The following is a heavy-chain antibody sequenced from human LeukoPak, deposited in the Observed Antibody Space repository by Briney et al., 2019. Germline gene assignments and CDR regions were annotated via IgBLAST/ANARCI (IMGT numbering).Heavy chain of an antibody. V-gene: IGHV1-69*16. J-gene: IGHJ3*02. D-gene: IGHD3-22*01. Sequence: GASVKVSCKASGGTFSTYTISWVRQAPGQGLQWMGRIIPILGTANYAQKFQGRVTITTDESTGTAYMELSSLRSEDTAVYYCARNQNYYDSSGYYFRDAFDIWGQGTMVTVSS. CDR3: ARNQNYYDSSGYYFRDAFDI. CDR1: GGTFSTYT. CDR2: IIPILGTA.